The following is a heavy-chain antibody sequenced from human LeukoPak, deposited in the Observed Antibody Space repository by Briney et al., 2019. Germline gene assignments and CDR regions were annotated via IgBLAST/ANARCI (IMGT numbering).Heavy chain of an antibody. V-gene: IGHV4-59*12. CDR3: ARASRIAASLGWFDP. CDR1: GGSISSYH. CDR2: IYYSGST. D-gene: IGHD6-13*01. J-gene: IGHJ5*02. Sequence: SETLSLTCTVSGGSISSYHWSWIRQPPGKGLEWIGYIYYSGSTYYNPSLKSRVTISVDRSKNQFSLKLSSVTAADTAVYYCARASRIAASLGWFDPWGQGTLVTVSS.